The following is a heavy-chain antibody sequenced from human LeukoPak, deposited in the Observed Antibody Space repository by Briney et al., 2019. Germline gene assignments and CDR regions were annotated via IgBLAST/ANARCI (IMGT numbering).Heavy chain of an antibody. CDR1: GFTFSSYS. V-gene: IGHV3-48*01. J-gene: IGHJ4*02. Sequence: PGGSLRLSCAASGFTFSSYSMNWVRQAPGKGLEWVSYISRSSSTKYYADSVKGRFTISRDNAKNSLYLQMNSLRAEDTAVYYCAREGHGDYNFWGQGTLVTVSS. CDR2: ISRSSSTK. D-gene: IGHD4-17*01. CDR3: AREGHGDYNF.